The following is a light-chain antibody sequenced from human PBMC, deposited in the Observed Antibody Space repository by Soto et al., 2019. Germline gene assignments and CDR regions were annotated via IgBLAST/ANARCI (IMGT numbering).Light chain of an antibody. CDR2: EVN. Sequence: QPVLTQPASVSGSPGQSITISCTGTSSDIGGYNYVSWYQQHPGKAPKLMIYEVNNRPSGVPDRFSGSKSGYTASLTISGLQAEDEADYYCSSYTTSATWVFGGGTKVTVL. J-gene: IGLJ3*02. CDR1: SSDIGGYNY. CDR3: SSYTTSATWV. V-gene: IGLV2-14*01.